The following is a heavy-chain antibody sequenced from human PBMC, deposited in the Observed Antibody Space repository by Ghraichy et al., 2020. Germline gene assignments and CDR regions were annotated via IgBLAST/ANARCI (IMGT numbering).Heavy chain of an antibody. D-gene: IGHD6-13*01. Sequence: LSLTCAASGFTFSSYSMNWVRQAPGKGLEWVSSISSSSSYIYYADSVKGRFTISRDNAKNSLYLQMNSLRAEDTAVYYCARDRVAAAGRPLDYWGQGTLVTVSS. CDR1: GFTFSSYS. CDR3: ARDRVAAAGRPLDY. J-gene: IGHJ4*02. V-gene: IGHV3-21*01. CDR2: ISSSSSYI.